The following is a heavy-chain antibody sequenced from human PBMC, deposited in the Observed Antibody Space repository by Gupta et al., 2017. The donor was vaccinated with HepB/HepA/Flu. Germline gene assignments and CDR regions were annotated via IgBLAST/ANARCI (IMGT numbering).Heavy chain of an antibody. J-gene: IGHJ6*04. V-gene: IGHV3-74*01. CDR3: GLAVSRTMDV. Sequence: EVQLVESGGGLVQPGGSLRLSCAASGFTFSNYWLHWVRQAPAKGLVWVSRINSNGRNINDADSVKGRFIISRDSAKNTLYVKMNSLRVEDTAVYYGGLAVSRTMDVWGKGTTVTVSS. D-gene: IGHD3-22*01. CDR1: GFTFSNYW. CDR2: INSNGRNI.